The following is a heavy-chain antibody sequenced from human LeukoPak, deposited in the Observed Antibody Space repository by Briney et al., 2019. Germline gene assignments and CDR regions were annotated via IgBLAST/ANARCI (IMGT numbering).Heavy chain of an antibody. Sequence: ASVKVSCKASGYTFTSYYMHWVRQAPGQGLEWMGIINPSGGSTSYAQKFQGRVTMTRDTSTSTVYMELSSLRSEDTAVYYCARQAAAGPTNYYYGMDVWGQGTTVTVSS. CDR1: GYTFTSYY. J-gene: IGHJ6*02. V-gene: IGHV1-46*01. D-gene: IGHD6-13*01. CDR2: INPSGGST. CDR3: ARQAAAGPTNYYYGMDV.